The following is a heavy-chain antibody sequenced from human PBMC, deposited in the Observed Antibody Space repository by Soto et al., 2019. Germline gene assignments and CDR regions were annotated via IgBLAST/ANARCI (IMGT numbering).Heavy chain of an antibody. CDR2: IYYSGIT. V-gene: IGHV4-39*01. D-gene: IGHD1-26*01. CDR1: GGSTSNSIYS. CDR3: ARQMGSGKWSFDS. Sequence: SETLSLTCTVSGGSTSNSIYSWWGWIRQSPGKGLEWIGSIYYSGITYYNSSLKSRLTISVDTSKNQYSLKLSSVTAADTAAYYCARQMGSGKWSFDSWGQGTLVTVSS. J-gene: IGHJ5*01.